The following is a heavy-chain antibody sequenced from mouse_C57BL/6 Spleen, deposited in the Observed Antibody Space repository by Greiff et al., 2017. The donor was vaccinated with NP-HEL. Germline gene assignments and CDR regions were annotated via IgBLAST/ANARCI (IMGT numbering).Heavy chain of an antibody. D-gene: IGHD2-4*01. V-gene: IGHV5-4*01. J-gene: IGHJ2*01. CDR3: ARERGSTMITQGAVDY. Sequence: DVKLVESGGGLVKPGGSLKLSCAASGFTFSSYAMSWVRQTPEKRLEWVATISDGGSYTYYPDNVKGRFTISRDNAKNNLYLQMSHLKSEDTAMYYCARERGSTMITQGAVDYWGQGTTLTVSS. CDR1: GFTFSSYA. CDR2: ISDGGSYT.